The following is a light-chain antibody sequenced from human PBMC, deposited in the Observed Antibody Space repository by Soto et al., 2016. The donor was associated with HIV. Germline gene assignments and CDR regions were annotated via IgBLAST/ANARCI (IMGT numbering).Light chain of an antibody. Sequence: SSELTQDPAVSVALGQTVRITCRGDSLRSYFPNWYQQKPGQAPVLVLFGKNNRPSGTPDRFSGSNSGNTASLTITGAQAEDEADYYCNSRDNSRNVLQLFGGGTRLTVL. CDR2: GKN. V-gene: IGLV3-19*01. CDR1: SLRSYF. CDR3: NSRDNSRNVLQL. J-gene: IGLJ2*01.